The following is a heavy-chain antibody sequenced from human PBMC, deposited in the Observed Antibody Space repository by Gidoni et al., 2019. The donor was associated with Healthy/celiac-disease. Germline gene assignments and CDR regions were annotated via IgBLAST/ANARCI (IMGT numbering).Heavy chain of an antibody. CDR3: AHIALGIAAAGYGMDV. Sequence: QITFKEAGPTLVKPTQTLTLTCTFSGFSPSTRGVGVGWIRQPTGKALEWLALIYWDDDKRYSPSLKSRLTITKDTSKNQVVLTMTNMDPVDTATYYCAHIALGIAAAGYGMDVWGQGTTVTVSS. V-gene: IGHV2-5*02. CDR1: GFSPSTRGVG. D-gene: IGHD6-13*01. J-gene: IGHJ6*02. CDR2: IYWDDDK.